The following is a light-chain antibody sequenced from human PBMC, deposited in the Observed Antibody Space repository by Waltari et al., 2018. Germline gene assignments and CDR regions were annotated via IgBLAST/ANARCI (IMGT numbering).Light chain of an antibody. CDR2: DAS. Sequence: EIVLTQSPATLSLSPGESATLSCRASQSVSSNLAWYQQKPGQAPRLLIYDASNRATGIPARFSGSGSGTDFTLTISSLEPEDFALYYCQHRSNWPLTFGGGTKVEIK. CDR3: QHRSNWPLT. V-gene: IGKV3-11*01. CDR1: QSVSSN. J-gene: IGKJ4*01.